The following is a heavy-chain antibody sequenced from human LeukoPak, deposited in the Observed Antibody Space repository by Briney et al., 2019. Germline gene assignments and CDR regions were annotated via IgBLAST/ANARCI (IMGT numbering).Heavy chain of an antibody. J-gene: IGHJ6*02. CDR1: GYTFTSYD. V-gene: IGHV1-8*01. D-gene: IGHD2-2*02. Sequence: ASVKDSCKASGYTFTSYDINWVRQATGQGLEWMGWMNPNSGNTGYAQKFQGRVTMTRNTSISTAYMELSSLRSEDTAVYYCARGGGCSSTSCYTRVGYYYYYGMDVWGQGTTVTVSS. CDR2: MNPNSGNT. CDR3: ARGGGCSSTSCYTRVGYYYYYGMDV.